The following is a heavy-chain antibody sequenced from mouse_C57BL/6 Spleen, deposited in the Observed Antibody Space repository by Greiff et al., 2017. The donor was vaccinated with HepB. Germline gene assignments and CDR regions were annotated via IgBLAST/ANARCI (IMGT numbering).Heavy chain of an antibody. CDR2: ISSGSSTI. CDR3: AKTNWPYAMDY. J-gene: IGHJ4*01. CDR1: GFTFSDYG. D-gene: IGHD4-1*01. Sequence: EVKVVESWGGLVKPGGSLKLSCAASGFTFSDYGMHWVRQAPEKGLEWVAYISSGSSTIYYADTVKGRFTISRDNAKNTLFLQMTSLRSEDTAMYYCAKTNWPYAMDYWGQGTSVTVSS. V-gene: IGHV5-17*01.